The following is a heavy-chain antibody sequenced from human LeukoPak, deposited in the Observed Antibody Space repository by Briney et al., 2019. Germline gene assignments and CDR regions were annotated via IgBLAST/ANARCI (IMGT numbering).Heavy chain of an antibody. V-gene: IGHV1-24*01. J-gene: IGHJ4*02. D-gene: IGHD3-16*02. CDR2: FDPEDGET. CDR1: RYTLTELS. Sequence: ASVKVSYKVSRYTLTELSMHWVRQAPGKGLEWMGGFDPEDGETIYAQKFQGRVTMTEDTSTDTAYMELSSLRSEDTAVYYCASASVVNMITFGGVIPRQGFDYWGQGTLVTVSS. CDR3: ASASVVNMITFGGVIPRQGFDY.